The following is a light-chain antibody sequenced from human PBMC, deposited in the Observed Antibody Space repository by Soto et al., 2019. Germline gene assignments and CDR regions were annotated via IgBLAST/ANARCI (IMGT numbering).Light chain of an antibody. CDR1: QSISTY. CDR3: HQSDRRPDT. CDR2: IAS. J-gene: IGKJ5*01. V-gene: IGKV1-39*01. Sequence: DIRLTQSPSSLSASVGDRVTITCRASQSISTYLNWYQQRGGEAPKVLIYIASTLQTGVPARFSGSGSGKEFTLTISSLQPEDFATYYCHQSDRRPDTFGQGTRLEIK.